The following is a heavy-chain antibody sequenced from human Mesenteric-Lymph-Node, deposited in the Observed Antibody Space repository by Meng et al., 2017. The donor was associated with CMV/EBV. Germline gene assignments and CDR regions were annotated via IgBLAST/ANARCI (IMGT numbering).Heavy chain of an antibody. J-gene: IGHJ4*02. D-gene: IGHD1-26*01. CDR2: IYWDDDK. CDR3: AHRRGSSRFDY. Sequence: CTFSWFSLSTSGVGVNWIRQPPGKALEWLALIYWDDDKYYNPSLKSRLTITKDTSKNQVVLTMTNMDPVDTATYYCAHRRGSSRFDYWGQGILVTVSS. CDR1: WFSLSTSGVG. V-gene: IGHV2-5*02.